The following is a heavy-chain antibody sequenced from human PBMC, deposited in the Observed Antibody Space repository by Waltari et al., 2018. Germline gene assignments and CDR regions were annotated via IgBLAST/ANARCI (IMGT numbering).Heavy chain of an antibody. CDR3: ARQTLGYCTSAACRRLET. V-gene: IGHV4-38-2*01. CDR2: IYHDGTT. Sequence: QVQLQESGPGLVRPSETLSLTCDVSGYFINTGFFWGWIRQPPGKGLEWIGNIYHDGTTYHSPCLKNRLTISLDTSKNQFSLRLTFVTVADSALYYCARQTLGYCTSAACRRLETWGQGILVTVSS. J-gene: IGHJ5*02. CDR1: GYFINTGFF. D-gene: IGHD2-2*03.